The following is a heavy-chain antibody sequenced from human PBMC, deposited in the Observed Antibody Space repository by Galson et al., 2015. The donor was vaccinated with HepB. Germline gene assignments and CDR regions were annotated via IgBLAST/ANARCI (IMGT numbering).Heavy chain of an antibody. Sequence: SLRLSCAVSGFSFSYYWMTWVRQAPGKGLEWVANIKPGGSEQYYVGSVKGRFTISRDNAKNSLYLQMNSLRAEDTAVYYCAGDRLHGGAPTLDYWGQGALVTVSS. D-gene: IGHD2-21*01. CDR2: IKPGGSEQ. J-gene: IGHJ4*02. V-gene: IGHV3-7*03. CDR1: GFSFSYYW. CDR3: AGDRLHGGAPTLDY.